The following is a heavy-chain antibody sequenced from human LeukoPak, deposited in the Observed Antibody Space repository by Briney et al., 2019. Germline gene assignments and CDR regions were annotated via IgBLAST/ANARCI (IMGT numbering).Heavy chain of an antibody. CDR2: ISAHNGNT. CDR1: GYTFTGYG. V-gene: IGHV1-18*01. CDR3: ARVSGSYEWYYYLDY. J-gene: IGHJ4*02. Sequence: ASVKVSCKASGYTFTGYGISWVRQAPGQGLEWMGWISAHNGNTNYAQKLQGRVTMTTDTSTSTAYMELRSLRSDDTAVYYCARVSGSYEWYYYLDYWGQGTLVTVSS. D-gene: IGHD1-26*01.